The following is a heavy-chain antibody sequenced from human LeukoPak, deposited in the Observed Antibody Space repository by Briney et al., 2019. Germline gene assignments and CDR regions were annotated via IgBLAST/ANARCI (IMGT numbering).Heavy chain of an antibody. CDR3: ARDYDGVRDHW. CDR1: GFTFSNYW. D-gene: IGHD2-8*01. J-gene: IGHJ4*02. V-gene: IGHV3-7*04. Sequence: GGSLRLSCEASGFTFSNYWMTWVRQAPGKGLEWLANIKEDGSEKYYADSVKGRFTISRDNAKNSLYLQMSYLRAEDSAVYYCARDYDGVRDHWWGQGTLVTVSS. CDR2: IKEDGSEK.